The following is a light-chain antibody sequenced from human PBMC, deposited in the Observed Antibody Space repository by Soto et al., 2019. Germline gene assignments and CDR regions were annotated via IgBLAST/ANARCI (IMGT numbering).Light chain of an antibody. Sequence: EIVLTQSPATLSLSPGERATLSCRASQSVSSYLAWYQQKPGQAPRLLIYDASNRATGIPARFRGSGSGTDFTLTISSLEPEDFAVYYCQQRSNWLPLTFGGGTKVEIK. J-gene: IGKJ4*01. CDR3: QQRSNWLPLT. CDR1: QSVSSY. V-gene: IGKV3-11*01. CDR2: DAS.